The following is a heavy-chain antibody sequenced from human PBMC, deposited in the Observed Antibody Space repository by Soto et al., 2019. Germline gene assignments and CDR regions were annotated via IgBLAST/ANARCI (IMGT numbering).Heavy chain of an antibody. CDR1: GYTFTNYG. CDR2: INTSNGHT. V-gene: IGHV1-18*01. CDR3: ARDLLYSSRSTVRFDI. D-gene: IGHD6-13*01. Sequence: QVQLVQSGTEVKKPGASVKVSCKASGYTFTNYGISWVRQAPGQGLEWLAWINTSNGHTNYAQKLQGRVNLTTDTSTSTAYMELRSLRSDDTAVYYCARDLLYSSRSTVRFDIWGQGTMVTVSS. J-gene: IGHJ3*02.